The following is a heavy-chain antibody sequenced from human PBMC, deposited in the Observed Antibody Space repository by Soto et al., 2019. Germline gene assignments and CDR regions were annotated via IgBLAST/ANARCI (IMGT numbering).Heavy chain of an antibody. CDR1: GYTFTNYD. Sequence: ASVKVSCKASGYTFTNYDISWVRQAPGQGLEWMGWISAYTGNTNYAQKLQGRVTMTTDTSTSTAYMELRSLRSDDTAVYYCARSVPHPTSSTAPQFDPWGQGTLVTVSS. D-gene: IGHD1-1*01. CDR2: ISAYTGNT. V-gene: IGHV1-18*01. CDR3: ARSVPHPTSSTAPQFDP. J-gene: IGHJ5*02.